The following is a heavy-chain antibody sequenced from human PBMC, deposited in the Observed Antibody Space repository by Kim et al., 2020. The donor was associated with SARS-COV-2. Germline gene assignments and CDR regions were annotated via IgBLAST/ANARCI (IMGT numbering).Heavy chain of an antibody. J-gene: IGHJ4*02. V-gene: IGHV4-39*01. CDR1: GGSISSSSYY. D-gene: IGHD3-22*01. Sequence: SETLSLTCTVSGGSISSSSYYWGWIRQPPGKGLEWIGSIYYSGRTYYNPSLKSRVTISVDTSKTQFSLKLCSVTAADTAVYYCARGYDSSGYYEYWGQGTLVTVSS. CDR2: IYYSGRT. CDR3: ARGYDSSGYYEY.